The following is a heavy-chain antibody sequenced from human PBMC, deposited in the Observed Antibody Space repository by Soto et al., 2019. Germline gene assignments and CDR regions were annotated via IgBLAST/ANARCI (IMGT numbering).Heavy chain of an antibody. CDR3: ARLQYTVVTALDI. CDR2: IYHTVNT. V-gene: IGHV4-59*01. CDR1: DVSSCIYF. D-gene: IGHD2-15*01. Sequence: VTMSLTCGVADVSSCIYFWSWFGQAPGKGPELVGYIYHTVNTNYNPALKSRVTISMDTSENQLSLQLSSVTAADTAVYYCARLQYTVVTALDIWGQGTMVT. J-gene: IGHJ3*02.